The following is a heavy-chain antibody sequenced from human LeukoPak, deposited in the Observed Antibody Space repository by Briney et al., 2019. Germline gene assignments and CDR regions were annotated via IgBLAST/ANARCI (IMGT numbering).Heavy chain of an antibody. V-gene: IGHV4-59*01. D-gene: IGHD4-17*01. Sequence: PSETLSLTCTVSGGSISSYYWSWIRQPPGKGMEWIGYIYYSGSTKYNPSPKSRVTISVDTSKNQFSLNLSSVTAADTAVYYCARVVLDGDPSYYYYMDVWGKGTTVTVSS. CDR3: ARVVLDGDPSYYYYMDV. J-gene: IGHJ6*03. CDR2: IYYSGST. CDR1: GGSISSYY.